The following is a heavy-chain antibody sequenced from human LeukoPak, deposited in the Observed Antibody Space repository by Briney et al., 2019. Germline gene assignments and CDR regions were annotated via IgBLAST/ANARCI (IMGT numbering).Heavy chain of an antibody. CDR1: GGSISSYY. D-gene: IGHD3-22*01. CDR2: INHSGST. J-gene: IGHJ3*02. CDR3: ARSRIRKNYYDSSGYYSTAAFDI. Sequence: SETLSLTCTVSGGSISSYYWSWIRQPPGKGLEWIGEINHSGSTNYNPSLKSRVTISVDTSKNQFSLKLSSVTAADTAVYYCARSRIRKNYYDSSGYYSTAAFDIWGQGTMVTVSS. V-gene: IGHV4-34*01.